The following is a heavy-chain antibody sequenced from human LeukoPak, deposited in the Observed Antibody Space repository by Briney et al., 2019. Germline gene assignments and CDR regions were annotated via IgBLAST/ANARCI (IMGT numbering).Heavy chain of an antibody. Sequence: PSETLSLTCTVSGGSISSSSHYWGWIRQPPGKGLEWIGSIYYSGSTYYNPSLRSRVTISVDTSKNQFSLKLSSVTAADTAVYYCARHAQIPSPWGQGTMVTVSS. J-gene: IGHJ3*01. CDR3: ARHAQIPSP. CDR1: GGSISSSSHY. V-gene: IGHV4-39*01. D-gene: IGHD2-21*01. CDR2: IYYSGST.